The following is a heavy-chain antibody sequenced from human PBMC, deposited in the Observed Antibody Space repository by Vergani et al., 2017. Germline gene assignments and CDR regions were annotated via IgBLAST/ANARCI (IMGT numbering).Heavy chain of an antibody. CDR3: ARGRIAAPNI. CDR2: INHSGST. Sequence: QVQLQQWGAGLLKPSETLSLTCAVYGGSFSGYYWSWIRQPPGKGLEWIGEINHSGSTNYNPSLKRRVTISVDTSKNQFSLKLSSVTAADTAVYYCARGRIAAPNIWGQGTMVTVSS. CDR1: GGSFSGYY. V-gene: IGHV4-34*01. D-gene: IGHD6-6*01. J-gene: IGHJ3*02.